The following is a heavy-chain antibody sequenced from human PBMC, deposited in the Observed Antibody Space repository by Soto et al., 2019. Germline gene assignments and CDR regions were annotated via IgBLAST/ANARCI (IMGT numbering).Heavy chain of an antibody. Sequence: SETLSLTCAVSGYPISSGNYWSWIRQPPGKGLEWIGYIYYSGSTNYNPSLKSRVTISVDTSKNQFSLKLSSVTAADTAVYYCARDPYGSGSYDYWGQGTLVTVSS. CDR2: IYYSGST. J-gene: IGHJ4*02. D-gene: IGHD3-10*01. CDR1: GYPISSGNY. V-gene: IGHV4-61*01. CDR3: ARDPYGSGSYDY.